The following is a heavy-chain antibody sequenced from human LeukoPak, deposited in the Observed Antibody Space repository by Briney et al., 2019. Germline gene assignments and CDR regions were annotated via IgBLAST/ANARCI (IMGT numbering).Heavy chain of an antibody. CDR1: GGSISSYY. CDR2: IYYSGST. V-gene: IGHV4-59*01. D-gene: IGHD1-20*01. CDR3: ARVGKWNDLEY. Sequence: PSETLSLTCAVDGGSISSYYWSWIRQPPGKGLEWIGYIYYSGSTNYNPSLKSRPTISLDTSKNQFSLILTSVTAADTAVYYCARVGKWNDLEYWGQGTLVTVSS. J-gene: IGHJ4*02.